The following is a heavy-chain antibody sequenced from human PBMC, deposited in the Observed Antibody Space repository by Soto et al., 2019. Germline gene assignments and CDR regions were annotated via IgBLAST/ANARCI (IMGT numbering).Heavy chain of an antibody. CDR2: INPSSGAT. Sequence: ASVKVSCKAAGYNFVAYYMHWVRQAPGQGLEWMGWINPSSGATNFAERFQGRGTMTSDTSISTFYMEIKRLNSDDTAVYFCAKDRQYGDYGYNFGYWGQGTLVTVSS. CDR3: AKDRQYGDYGYNFGY. D-gene: IGHD2-21*02. V-gene: IGHV1-2*02. CDR1: GYNFVAYY. J-gene: IGHJ4*02.